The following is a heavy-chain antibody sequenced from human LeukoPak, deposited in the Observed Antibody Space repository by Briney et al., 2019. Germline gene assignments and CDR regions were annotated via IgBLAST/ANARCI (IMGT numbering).Heavy chain of an antibody. Sequence: ASVKVSCKPSGYTFTAYYIHWVRQPPGQGLEWMGWINPNSGGTDYAQKFQGRVTMTRDTSISTVYMELSRLTYDDTAVYYCARGVGVDSLRRLDPWGQGTLVTVSS. D-gene: IGHD3-22*01. CDR1: GYTFTAYY. V-gene: IGHV1-2*02. CDR3: ARGVGVDSLRRLDP. CDR2: INPNSGGT. J-gene: IGHJ5*02.